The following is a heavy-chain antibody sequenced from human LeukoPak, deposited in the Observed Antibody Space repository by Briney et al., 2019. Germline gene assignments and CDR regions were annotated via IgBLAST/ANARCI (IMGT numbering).Heavy chain of an antibody. CDR1: GGSISSYY. CDR3: ARGPPPDFDY. J-gene: IGHJ4*02. Sequence: SETLSLTCTVSGGSISSYYWSWIRQPAGKGLEWIGRIHPSGSTNYNPSLKSRVTLSVDTSKNQFSLKVSSVTAADTAVYYCARGPPPDFDYWGRGTLVTVSS. CDR2: IHPSGST. V-gene: IGHV4-4*07.